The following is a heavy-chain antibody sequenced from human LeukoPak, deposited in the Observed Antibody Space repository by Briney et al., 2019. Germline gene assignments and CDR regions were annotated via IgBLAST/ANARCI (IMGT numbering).Heavy chain of an antibody. V-gene: IGHV3-23*01. D-gene: IGHD1-26*01. CDR3: AKGVRELGR. Sequence: GGSLRLSCAASGFTFSTFAMSWVRQTPGKGLEWVSVISGGGGSTDYADSVKGRFTVSRDNSKNTLYLQMDSLTVEDTAVYYCAKGVRELGRWGQGTLVTVSS. CDR2: ISGGGGST. J-gene: IGHJ4*02. CDR1: GFTFSTFA.